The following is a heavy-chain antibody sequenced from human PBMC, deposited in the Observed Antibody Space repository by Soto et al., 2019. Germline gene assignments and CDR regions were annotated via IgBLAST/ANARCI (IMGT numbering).Heavy chain of an antibody. D-gene: IGHD3-16*02. Sequence: QVQLVQSVAEMKKPGASVKVSCKASGYTFTNYDINWVRQATGQGLEWMGWMNPNSGNTGYAQKFQGRVTMTRDSSISTAYMELSSLRSEDTAVYYCATWGSYRWPGYWGQGTLVTVSS. CDR2: MNPNSGNT. V-gene: IGHV1-8*01. J-gene: IGHJ4*02. CDR3: ATWGSYRWPGY. CDR1: GYTFTNYD.